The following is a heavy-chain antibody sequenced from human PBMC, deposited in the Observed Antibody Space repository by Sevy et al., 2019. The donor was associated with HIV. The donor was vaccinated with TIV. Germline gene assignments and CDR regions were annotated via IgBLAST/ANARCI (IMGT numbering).Heavy chain of an antibody. CDR2: ISHDEILK. D-gene: IGHD3-16*01. Sequence: GGSLRLSCAASGFTFSSYALHWFRQAPGKGLEWVAVISHDEILKEYADSVKGRFNISRDSSKNTIYLEINSLRPEDTAVYYCARDLPHLLPWELSRGSDYWGQGTLATVSS. CDR3: ARDLPHLLPWELSRGSDY. J-gene: IGHJ4*02. CDR1: GFTFSSYA. V-gene: IGHV3-30*04.